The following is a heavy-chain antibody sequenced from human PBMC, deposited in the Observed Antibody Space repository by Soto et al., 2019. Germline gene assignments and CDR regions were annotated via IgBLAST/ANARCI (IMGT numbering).Heavy chain of an antibody. V-gene: IGHV4-28*03. J-gene: IGHJ4*02. CDR2: IYDSGST. Sequence: SETLSLTCAVSGYSTSSSNWWGWIRQPPGKGLEWIGYIYDSGSTYYNPSLKSRVTMSVDTSKNQFSLKLSSVTAVDTAVYYCARVKYDAIGYYLDHWGQGTLVTVSS. CDR1: GYSTSSSNW. CDR3: ARVKYDAIGYYLDH. D-gene: IGHD3-22*01.